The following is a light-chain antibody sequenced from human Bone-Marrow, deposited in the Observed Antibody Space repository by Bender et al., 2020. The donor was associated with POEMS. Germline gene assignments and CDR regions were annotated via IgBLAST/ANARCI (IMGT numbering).Light chain of an antibody. J-gene: IGLJ3*02. CDR2: GND. CDR1: GGNA. V-gene: IGLV1-44*01. CDR3: SAWDGILNGWV. Sequence: GGNAVNWFQQLPGSAPTLLLYGNDQRPSWVPYRFSGSKSGTSSSLAISGLQSEDEADYFCSAWDGILNGWVFGGGTELTVL.